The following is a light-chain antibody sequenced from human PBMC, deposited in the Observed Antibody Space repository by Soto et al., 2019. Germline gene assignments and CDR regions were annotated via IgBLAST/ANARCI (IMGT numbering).Light chain of an antibody. V-gene: IGLV2-14*03. CDR1: SSDIGGYNH. CDR3: SSYTNTSPHVI. J-gene: IGLJ2*01. CDR2: NVS. Sequence: QSVLTQPASVSGSPGQSITISCTGASSDIGGYNHVSWYQQHPGKAPKFIIYNVSHRPSGVSTRFSGSKYGNTASLIIAGLQAEDEADYFCSSYTNTSPHVIFGGGTKVTVL.